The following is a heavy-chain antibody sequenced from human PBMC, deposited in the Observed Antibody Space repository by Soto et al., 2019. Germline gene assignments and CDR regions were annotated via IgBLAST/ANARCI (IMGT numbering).Heavy chain of an antibody. Sequence: GGSLRLSCAASGFTFSSYAMSWVRQAPGKGLEWVSAISGSGGSTYYADSVKGRFTISRDNSKNTLYLQMNSLRAEDTAVYYCAKDPDYYGSGSYSYYFDYWGQGTLVTVSS. D-gene: IGHD3-10*01. J-gene: IGHJ4*02. CDR2: ISGSGGST. CDR1: GFTFSSYA. V-gene: IGHV3-23*01. CDR3: AKDPDYYGSGSYSYYFDY.